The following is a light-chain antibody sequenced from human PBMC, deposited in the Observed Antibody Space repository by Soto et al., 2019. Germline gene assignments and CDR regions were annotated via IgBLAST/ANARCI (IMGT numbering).Light chain of an antibody. CDR3: AAWDDSLGGPV. CDR2: TNN. Sequence: QPVLTQPPSASGTPGQRVTISCSGSSSNIGINYVYWYQQFPGTAPKLLIYTNNQRPSGVPDRFSGSKSGTSASLAISGLRSEDEADYYCAAWDDSLGGPVFGAGTKLTVL. V-gene: IGLV1-47*02. J-gene: IGLJ1*01. CDR1: SSNIGINY.